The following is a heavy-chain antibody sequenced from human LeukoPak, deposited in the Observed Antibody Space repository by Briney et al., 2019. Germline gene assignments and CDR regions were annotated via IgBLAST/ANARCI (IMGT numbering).Heavy chain of an antibody. V-gene: IGHV3-11*05. CDR3: ARERETTAFDF. CDR2: ISSSSSYT. CDR1: GFTFSDYY. J-gene: IGHJ4*02. D-gene: IGHD1-1*01. Sequence: PGGSLRLSCAASGFTFSDYYMSWIRQAPGKGLEWVSYISSSSSYTNYADSVKGRFTFSRDNPKNSLYLQMNSLRAEDTAVYYCARERETTAFDFWGQGTLVTVSS.